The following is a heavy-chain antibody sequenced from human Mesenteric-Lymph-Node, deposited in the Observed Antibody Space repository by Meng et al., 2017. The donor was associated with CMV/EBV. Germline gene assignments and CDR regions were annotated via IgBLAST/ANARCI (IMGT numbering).Heavy chain of an antibody. CDR3: ARDLEGSGSSYYYGMDV. CDR2: VYYSGST. CDR1: GGSISSSNYY. J-gene: IGHJ6*02. D-gene: IGHD6-6*01. V-gene: IGHV4-39*07. Sequence: SETLSLTCTVSGGSISSSNYYWGWIRQPPGKGLEWIGSVYYSGSTFYNPSLKSRVTILVDRSKNQFSLKLSSVTAADTAVYYCARDLEGSGSSYYYGMDVWGQGTTVTVSS.